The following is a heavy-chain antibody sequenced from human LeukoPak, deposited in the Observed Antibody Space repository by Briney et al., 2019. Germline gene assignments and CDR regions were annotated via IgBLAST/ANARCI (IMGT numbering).Heavy chain of an antibody. CDR1: GFSFSDYN. J-gene: IGHJ4*02. V-gene: IGHV3-48*01. CDR2: ISSSSSTT. D-gene: IGHD1-26*01. CDR3: ARDLYSGSYYDFDY. Sequence: WGSLSLSCAASGFSFSDYNMNWVRQAPGKGLEWVAYISSSSSTTHYADSVTGRFSISRDNAKSSLYLQMNSLRVEDTAVYYCARDLYSGSYYDFDYWGQGTLVTVSS.